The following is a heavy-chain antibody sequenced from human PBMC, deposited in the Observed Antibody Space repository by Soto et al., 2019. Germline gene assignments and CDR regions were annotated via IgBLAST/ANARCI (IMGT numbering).Heavy chain of an antibody. CDR2: IFYSGSTTY. CDR1: GGSISGHY. CDR3: ARVGSSAWSPDY. D-gene: IGHD6-19*01. V-gene: IGHV4-59*11. J-gene: IGHJ4*02. Sequence: ETLSLTCTVSGGSISGHYWIWIRQPPGEGMEWIGYIFYSGSTTYNNNPSLKSRVSISVDTSKNQFYLRLSSVTAADTAVYYCARVGSSAWSPDYWGQGTLVTVSS.